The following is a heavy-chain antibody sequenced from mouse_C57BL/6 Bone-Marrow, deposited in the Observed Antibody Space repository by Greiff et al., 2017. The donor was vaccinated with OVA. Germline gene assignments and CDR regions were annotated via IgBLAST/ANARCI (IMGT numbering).Heavy chain of an antibody. V-gene: IGHV8-8*01. CDR2: TWWDDDK. CDR1: GFSLSTFGMG. Sequence: QVTLKVSGPGLLQPSQTLSLTCSVSGFSLSTFGMGVGWMRQPPGQGLEWLAHTWWDDDKYYNPAQKSGTIISKNTSKNQFFHKIAIGDTADTATYCCARILLRLAWFAYWGQGTLVTVSA. J-gene: IGHJ3*01. D-gene: IGHD1-2*01. CDR3: ARILLRLAWFAY.